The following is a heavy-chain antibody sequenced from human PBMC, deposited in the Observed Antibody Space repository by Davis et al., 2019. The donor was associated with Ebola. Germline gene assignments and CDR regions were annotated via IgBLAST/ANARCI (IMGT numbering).Heavy chain of an antibody. Sequence: SETLSLTCAVYGGSFSGYYWSWIRQPPGKGLEWIGEINHSGSTNYNPSLKSRVTISVDTSKNQFSLKLSSVTAADTAVYYCARALRITMVRGVIHGPNWFDPWGQGTPVTVSS. V-gene: IGHV4-34*01. CDR3: ARALRITMVRGVIHGPNWFDP. D-gene: IGHD3-10*01. J-gene: IGHJ5*02. CDR2: INHSGST. CDR1: GGSFSGYY.